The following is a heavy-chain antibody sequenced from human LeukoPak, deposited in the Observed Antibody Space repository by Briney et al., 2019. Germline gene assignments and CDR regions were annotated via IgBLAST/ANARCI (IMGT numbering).Heavy chain of an antibody. J-gene: IGHJ4*02. CDR2: IKQDGSEK. Sequence: GGSLRLSCAASGFTFSSFWMSWVRQAPGKGLEWVANIKQDGSEKYYVDSVKGRFTISRDNAKNSLYLQMNSLRAEDTAVYYCARDSSSWYDNPDYWGQGTLVTVSS. V-gene: IGHV3-7*01. CDR1: GFTFSSFW. CDR3: ARDSSSWYDNPDY. D-gene: IGHD6-13*01.